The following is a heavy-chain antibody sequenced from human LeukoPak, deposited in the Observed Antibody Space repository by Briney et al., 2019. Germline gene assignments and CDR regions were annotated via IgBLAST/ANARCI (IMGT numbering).Heavy chain of an antibody. D-gene: IGHD6-6*01. CDR1: GFTFSSYA. J-gene: IGHJ4*02. Sequence: GGSLRLSCAASGFTFSSYAMSWVRQAPGKGLEWVSAISGSGGSTYYADSVKGRFTISRDNSKNTLYLQMNSLRSEDTAVYYCAKDRIAARNFDYWGQGTLVTVSS. V-gene: IGHV3-23*01. CDR3: AKDRIAARNFDY. CDR2: ISGSGGST.